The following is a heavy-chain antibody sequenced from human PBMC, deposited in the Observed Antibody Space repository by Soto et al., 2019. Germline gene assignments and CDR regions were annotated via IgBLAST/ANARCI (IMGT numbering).Heavy chain of an antibody. V-gene: IGHV4-59*01. D-gene: IGHD1-20*01. CDR2: IYYSGST. Sequence: TSGTLSLTCTVSCCSLNSFYWSWIRPPPGKGLEWIGYIYYSGSTNYNPSLKSRVTISVDTSKNQFSLKLSSVTAADTAVYYCARPTYNSGSPFDYWGQGTLVTVSS. CDR3: ARPTYNSGSPFDY. J-gene: IGHJ4*02. CDR1: CCSLNSFY.